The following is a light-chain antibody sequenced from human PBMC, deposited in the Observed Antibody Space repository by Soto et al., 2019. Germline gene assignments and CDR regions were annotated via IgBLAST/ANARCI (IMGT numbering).Light chain of an antibody. CDR3: QIYNSAPRP. J-gene: IGKJ1*01. CDR2: SAS. Sequence: DIQMTQSPSSLSASVGDRVTITCRASQGIREYLGWYQKKPGKPPKLLIYSASNLQSGVPSRFSGSGSGTDFTLTISSLQPEDVATYYCQIYNSAPRPCGQGTRVEI. CDR1: QGIREY. V-gene: IGKV1-27*01.